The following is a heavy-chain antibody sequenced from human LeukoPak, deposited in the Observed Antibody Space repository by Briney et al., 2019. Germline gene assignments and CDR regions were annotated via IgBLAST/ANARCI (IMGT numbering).Heavy chain of an antibody. V-gene: IGHV4-39*01. D-gene: IGHD5-12*01. CDR3: ARHTRLGYSGYENAFDI. Sequence: SETLSLTCTVSGGSISSTNYYWDWIRQPPGKGLEWIGNLYDSGSTHYNPSLKSRVTISVDTSKNQFSLRLTSVTAADAAVYYCARHTRLGYSGYENAFDIWGQGIMVTVSS. CDR1: GGSISSTNYY. J-gene: IGHJ3*02. CDR2: LYDSGST.